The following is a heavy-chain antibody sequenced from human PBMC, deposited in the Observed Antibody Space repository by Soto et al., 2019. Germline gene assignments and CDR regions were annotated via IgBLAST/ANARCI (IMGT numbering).Heavy chain of an antibody. CDR2: IYYSGST. J-gene: IGHJ5*02. V-gene: IGHV4-39*01. Sequence: SETLSLTCTVSGGSISSSSYYWCWIRQPPGKGLEWIGSIYYSGSTYYNPSLKSRVTISVDTSKNQFSLKLSSVTAADTAVYYCARGSRKYSSSWYASWFDPWGQGTLVTVSS. CDR3: ARGSRKYSSSWYASWFDP. CDR1: GGSISSSSYY. D-gene: IGHD6-13*01.